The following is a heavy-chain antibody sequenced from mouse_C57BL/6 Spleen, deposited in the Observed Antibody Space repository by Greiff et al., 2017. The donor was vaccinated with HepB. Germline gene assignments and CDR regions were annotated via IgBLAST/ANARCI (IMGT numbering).Heavy chain of an antibody. CDR1: GYSITSGYY. CDR2: ISYDGSN. V-gene: IGHV3-6*01. CDR3: AINWDEGFDY. Sequence: VQLKQSGPGLVKPSQSLSLTCSVTGYSITSGYYWNWIRQFPGNKLEWMGYISYDGSNNYNPSLKNRTSITRDTSKNQLFLKLNSVTTEDTATYYCAINWDEGFDYWGQGTTLTVSS. D-gene: IGHD4-1*01. J-gene: IGHJ2*01.